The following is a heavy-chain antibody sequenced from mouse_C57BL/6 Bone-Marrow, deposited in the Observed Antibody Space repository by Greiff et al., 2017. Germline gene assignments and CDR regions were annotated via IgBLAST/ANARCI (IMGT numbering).Heavy chain of an antibody. V-gene: IGHV5-12*01. Sequence: EVKLVESGGGLVQPGGSLKLSCAASGFTFSDYYMYWVRQTPEKRLEWVAYISNGGGSTYYPDTVKGRFTISRDNAKNTLYLQMSRLKSEDTAMYYCARLLWLRRYYYAMDYWGQGTSVTVSS. CDR2: ISNGGGST. D-gene: IGHD2-2*01. J-gene: IGHJ4*01. CDR3: ARLLWLRRYYYAMDY. CDR1: GFTFSDYY.